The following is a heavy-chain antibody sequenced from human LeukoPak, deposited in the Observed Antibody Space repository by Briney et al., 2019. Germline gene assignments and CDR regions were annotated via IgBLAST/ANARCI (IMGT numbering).Heavy chain of an antibody. J-gene: IGHJ6*02. CDR3: TRRASGSGGTQAGMDV. V-gene: IGHV4-39*01. CDR1: GGSIRSDFHY. D-gene: IGHD2-15*01. Sequence: SETLSLTCTVSGGSIRSDFHYWDWIRQPPGKGLEWIGSILYTGGSWVKPSLKSRASISVDTSRNQFSLTLHSVNAIDTALYYCTRRASGSGGTQAGMDVWGQGTTVTASS. CDR2: ILYTGGS.